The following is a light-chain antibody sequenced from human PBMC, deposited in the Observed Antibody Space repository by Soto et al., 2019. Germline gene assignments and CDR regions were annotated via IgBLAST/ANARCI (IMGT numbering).Light chain of an antibody. CDR3: HQYDKYPFT. Sequence: DIQMTQTPSTLSASVGDRVTITCGAGQGVSDWLAWYQQKPGKAPQLLIYKASTLESGVPSRFSGSVSWTEFTLTISSLQSDDFAAYFCHQYDKYPFTFSQGTKLELK. J-gene: IGKJ2*01. CDR1: QGVSDW. CDR2: KAS. V-gene: IGKV1-5*03.